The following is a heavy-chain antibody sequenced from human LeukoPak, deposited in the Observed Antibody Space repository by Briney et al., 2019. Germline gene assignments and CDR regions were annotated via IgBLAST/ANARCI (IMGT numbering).Heavy chain of an antibody. J-gene: IGHJ4*02. CDR2: VSDSGAGT. CDR3: AKTMVRGWYYFDY. CDR1: GFSFSDCW. V-gene: IGHV3-23*01. Sequence: GGSLRLSCAASGFSFSDCWMNWVRQAPGKGLEWVSAVSDSGAGTYHADSVKGRFTISRDKSKNTLYLQMNSLRAEDTAVYYCAKTMVRGWYYFDYWGQGTLVTVSS. D-gene: IGHD3-10*01.